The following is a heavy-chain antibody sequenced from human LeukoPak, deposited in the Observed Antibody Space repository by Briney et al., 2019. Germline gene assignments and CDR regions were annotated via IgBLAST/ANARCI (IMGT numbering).Heavy chain of an antibody. J-gene: IGHJ4*02. CDR1: GFTFSNAW. CDR3: AREHYYFDY. Sequence: PGGCLRLSCVVSGFTFSNAWMSWVRQAPGKGLEWVAVISYDGSNKYYADSVKGRFTISRDNSKNTLYLQMNSLRAEDTAVYYCAREHYYFDYWGQGTLVTVSS. V-gene: IGHV3-30*03. CDR2: ISYDGSNK.